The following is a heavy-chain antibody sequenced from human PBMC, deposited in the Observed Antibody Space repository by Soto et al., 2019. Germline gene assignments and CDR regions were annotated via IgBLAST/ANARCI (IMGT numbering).Heavy chain of an antibody. V-gene: IGHV3-48*03. CDR3: AKDKSVMYRGYDDFDI. CDR1: GFTFSSYE. CDR2: INSGGSSI. Sequence: SLRLSCAASGFTFSSYEMDWVRQAPGKGPEWVAYINSGGSSIYYADSVKGRFTISRDNAKNSLYLQMNSLRAEDTAVYYCAKDKSVMYRGYDDFDIWGQGTMVTVSS. J-gene: IGHJ3*02. D-gene: IGHD5-12*01.